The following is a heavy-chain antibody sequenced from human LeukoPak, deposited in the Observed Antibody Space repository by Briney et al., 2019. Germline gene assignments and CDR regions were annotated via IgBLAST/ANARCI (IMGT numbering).Heavy chain of an antibody. CDR2: MNPNSGNT. CDR1: GYTFTSYD. Sequence: GASVKVSCKASGYTFTSYDINWVRQATGQGLEWMGWMNPNSGNTGYAQKFQGRVTITRNTSISTAYMELSSLRSEDTAVYYCARERGYSSSWFVNWFDPWGQGILVIVSS. V-gene: IGHV1-8*03. D-gene: IGHD6-13*01. J-gene: IGHJ5*02. CDR3: ARERGYSSSWFVNWFDP.